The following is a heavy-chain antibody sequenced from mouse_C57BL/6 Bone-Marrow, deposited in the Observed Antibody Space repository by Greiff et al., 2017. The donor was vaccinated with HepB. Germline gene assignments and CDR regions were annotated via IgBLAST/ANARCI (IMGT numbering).Heavy chain of an antibody. CDR3: ARLYYYGSY. CDR2: ISGGGGNT. Sequence: EVKVVESGGGLVKPGGSLKLSCAASGFTFSSYTMSWVRQTPEKRLEWVATISGGGGNTYYPDSVKGRFTISRDNAKNTLYLQMSSLRSEDTALYYCARLYYYGSYWGQGTSVTVSS. J-gene: IGHJ4*01. D-gene: IGHD1-1*01. CDR1: GFTFSSYT. V-gene: IGHV5-9*01.